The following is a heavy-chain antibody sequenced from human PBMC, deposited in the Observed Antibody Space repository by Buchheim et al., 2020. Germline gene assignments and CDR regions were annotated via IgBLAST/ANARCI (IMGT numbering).Heavy chain of an antibody. CDR2: INHSGST. Sequence: QVQLQQWGAGLLKPSETLSLTCAVFGGSFSDYYWSWIRQPPGKGLEWIGDINHSGSTNYSPSLKSRVTISVDTSKNQFSLNLSTMTAADTAVYYCARGPTIAAESTFYFDYWGQGTL. CDR3: ARGPTIAAESTFYFDY. J-gene: IGHJ4*02. V-gene: IGHV4-34*01. D-gene: IGHD6-13*01. CDR1: GGSFSDYY.